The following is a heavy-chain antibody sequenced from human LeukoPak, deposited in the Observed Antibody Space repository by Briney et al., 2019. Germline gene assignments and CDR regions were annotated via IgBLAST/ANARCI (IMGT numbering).Heavy chain of an antibody. CDR1: GFTVSSNY. CDR2: IYSGGST. Sequence: PGGSLRLSCAASGFTVSSNYMSWVCQAPGKGLEWVSVIYSGGSTYYADSVKGRFTISRDNSKNTLYLQMNSLRAEDTAVYYCARSGGPTHFDYWGQGTLVTVSS. V-gene: IGHV3-66*01. CDR3: ARSGGPTHFDY. J-gene: IGHJ4*02. D-gene: IGHD3-16*01.